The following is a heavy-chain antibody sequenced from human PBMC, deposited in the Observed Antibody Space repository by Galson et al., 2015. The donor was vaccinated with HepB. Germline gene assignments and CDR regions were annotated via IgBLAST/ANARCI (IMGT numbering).Heavy chain of an antibody. CDR2: ISGSGGST. CDR1: GFTFSSYA. V-gene: IGHV3-23*01. J-gene: IGHJ4*02. Sequence: SLRLSCAASGFTFSSYAMSWVRQAPGKGLEWVSAISGSGGSTYYADSVKGRFTISRDNSKNTLYLQMNSLRAEDTAVYYCAKDRLEYYYGSGSHRGYWGQGTLVTVSS. D-gene: IGHD3-10*01. CDR3: AKDRLEYYYGSGSHRGY.